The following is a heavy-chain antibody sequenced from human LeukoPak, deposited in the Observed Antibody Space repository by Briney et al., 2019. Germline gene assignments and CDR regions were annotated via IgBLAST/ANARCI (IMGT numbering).Heavy chain of an antibody. Sequence: PSETLSLTCAVYGGSFSGYYWSWIRQPPGKGLEWIGEINHSGSTNYNPSLKSRVTISVDTSKNQFSLKLSSVTAADTAVYYCARGLIAVAHWGQGTLVTVPS. CDR3: ARGLIAVAH. CDR1: GGSFSGYY. J-gene: IGHJ4*02. D-gene: IGHD6-19*01. CDR2: INHSGST. V-gene: IGHV4-34*01.